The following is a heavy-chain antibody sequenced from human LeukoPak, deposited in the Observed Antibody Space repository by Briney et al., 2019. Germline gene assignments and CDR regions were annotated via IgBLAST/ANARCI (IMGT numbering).Heavy chain of an antibody. J-gene: IGHJ4*02. D-gene: IGHD2-8*01. CDR2: INPNSGVP. CDR3: ARVGYCIKGVCINYDY. Sequence: RRASVKVSCKASGYTFTVNYLHWVRQAPGQGPEWMGWINPNSGVPKYAQKFQGRATLTRDTSLSTAYMELSRLTSDDTAVYYCARVGYCIKGVCINYDYWGQGSQVTVSS. CDR1: GYTFTVNY. V-gene: IGHV1-2*02.